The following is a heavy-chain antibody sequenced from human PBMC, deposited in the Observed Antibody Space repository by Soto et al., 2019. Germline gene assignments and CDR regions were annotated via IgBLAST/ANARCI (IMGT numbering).Heavy chain of an antibody. J-gene: IGHJ6*02. V-gene: IGHV1-18*01. D-gene: IGHD3-10*01. Sequence: QVHLVQSGAEVKKPGASVKVSCKASGYTFTNYDITWVRQAPGQGLEWMGWISTYTRNTNYAQKLQGRVTITTDTSTSTAYMELRSLRSDDTAVYYCARGYYYGAGSPTPGGMDAWGQGTTVTVSS. CDR3: ARGYYYGAGSPTPGGMDA. CDR2: ISTYTRNT. CDR1: GYTFTNYD.